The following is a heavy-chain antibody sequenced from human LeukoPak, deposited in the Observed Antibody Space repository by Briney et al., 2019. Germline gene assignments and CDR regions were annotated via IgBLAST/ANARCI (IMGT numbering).Heavy chain of an antibody. D-gene: IGHD6-6*01. CDR3: ARLEYSSPSRPFDY. Sequence: GGSLRLSCAASGFTFSSYWMSWVRQAPGKGLEWVAYIKQDGSEKYYVDSVKGRFTISRDNAKNSLYLQMNSLRAEDTAVYYCARLEYSSPSRPFDYWGQGTLVTVSS. CDR2: IKQDGSEK. J-gene: IGHJ4*02. V-gene: IGHV3-7*01. CDR1: GFTFSSYW.